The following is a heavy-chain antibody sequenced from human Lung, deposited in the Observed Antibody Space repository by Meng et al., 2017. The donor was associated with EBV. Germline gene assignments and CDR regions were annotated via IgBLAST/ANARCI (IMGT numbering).Heavy chain of an antibody. CDR2: INTNSGNP. D-gene: IGHD6-19*01. Sequence: VQLVQTRAQLRQPGASVKVSCKASGYTFPSYAMNWVRQAPGQALEWMGWINTNSGNPTYAQGFTGRFVFSLDTSVSTAYLQISSLKAEDTAVYYCARDKIAVAGITGDYWGQGTLVTVPS. CDR3: ARDKIAVAGITGDY. V-gene: IGHV7-4-1*02. CDR1: GYTFPSYA. J-gene: IGHJ4*02.